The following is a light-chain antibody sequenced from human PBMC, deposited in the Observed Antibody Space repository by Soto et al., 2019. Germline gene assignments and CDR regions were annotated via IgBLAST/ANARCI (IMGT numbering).Light chain of an antibody. V-gene: IGLV1-40*01. CDR2: GNN. CDR1: SSNIGAGYD. J-gene: IGLJ1*01. Sequence: QSVLTQPPSVSGAPGQRVTISCTGSSSNIGAGYDVHWYQQRPGTAPKLLIFGNNNRPSGVPDRFSGSKSGTSASLAITGLQAEDEGDYHCQSYGSTLSARYVFGTGTKVTVL. CDR3: QSYGSTLSARYV.